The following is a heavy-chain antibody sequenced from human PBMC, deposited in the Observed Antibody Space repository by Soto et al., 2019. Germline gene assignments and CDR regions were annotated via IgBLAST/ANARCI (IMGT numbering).Heavy chain of an antibody. V-gene: IGHV1-69*13. CDR3: ARDGELPGWFDP. J-gene: IGHJ5*02. CDR2: IIPIFGTA. D-gene: IGHD1-26*01. CDR1: GGTFSSYA. Sequence: GASVKVSCKASGGTFSSYAISWVRQAPGQGLEWMGGIIPIFGTANYAQKFQGRVTITADESTSTAYMELSSLRSEDTAVYYCARDGELPGWFDPWGQGTLVTVSS.